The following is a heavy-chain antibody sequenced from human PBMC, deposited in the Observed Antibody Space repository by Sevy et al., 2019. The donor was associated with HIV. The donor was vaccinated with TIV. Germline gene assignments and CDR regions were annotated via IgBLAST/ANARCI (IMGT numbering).Heavy chain of an antibody. V-gene: IGHV3-48*01. J-gene: IGHJ6*02. CDR3: AREGGYTDQGMDV. CDR1: GFTFNIFS. D-gene: IGHD5-12*01. Sequence: GGSLRLSCAASGFTFNIFSINWVRQAPGKGLEWVSYISSSTIYYADSVKGRFTISRDNAKNSLSLQMNSLRAEDTVVYYCAREGGYTDQGMDVWGQGTTVTVSS. CDR2: ISSSTI.